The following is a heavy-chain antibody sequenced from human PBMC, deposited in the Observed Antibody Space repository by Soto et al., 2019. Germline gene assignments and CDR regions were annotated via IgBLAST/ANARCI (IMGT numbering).Heavy chain of an antibody. CDR2: INTSTGNT. Sequence: SETLSLTCTVSGGSIHSYHWSWIRQSAGKGLEWIGRINTSTGNTNYNPSLKSRVTMSGDTAKNQFSLKLSSVTVADTAVYYCARDRGAYCSSSNCFPYWFDPWGQGILVTVSS. V-gene: IGHV4-4*07. CDR1: GGSIHSYH. D-gene: IGHD2-2*01. J-gene: IGHJ5*02. CDR3: ARDRGAYCSSSNCFPYWFDP.